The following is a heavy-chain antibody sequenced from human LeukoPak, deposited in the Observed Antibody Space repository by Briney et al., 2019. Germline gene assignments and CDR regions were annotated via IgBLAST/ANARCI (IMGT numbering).Heavy chain of an antibody. CDR1: GFTFSSYA. J-gene: IGHJ3*02. D-gene: IGHD2-15*01. CDR3: ASDRIEVDAFDI. V-gene: IGHV3-23*01. Sequence: GGSLRLSCAASGFTFSSYAMSWVRQAPGKGLEWVSAITGSGGSTYYADSVKGRLTISRDNSKNTLYLQMNSLRAEDTAVYYCASDRIEVDAFDIWGQGTMVTVSS. CDR2: ITGSGGST.